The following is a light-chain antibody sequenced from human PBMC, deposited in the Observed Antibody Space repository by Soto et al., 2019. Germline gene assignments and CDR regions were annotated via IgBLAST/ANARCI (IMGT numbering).Light chain of an antibody. CDR3: AQGRATPFT. CDR1: RNLLHSNGYYY. Sequence: EIVLTQSPLSLPVTPGEPASISCRSSRNLLHSNGYYYLDWYLQKPGQSPQLLIYLGSNRASGVHDRFSGSGSGTDCTLTLSRVEAEDVGVYFCAQGRATPFTFGGGTKVEIK. V-gene: IGKV2-28*01. CDR2: LGS. J-gene: IGKJ4*01.